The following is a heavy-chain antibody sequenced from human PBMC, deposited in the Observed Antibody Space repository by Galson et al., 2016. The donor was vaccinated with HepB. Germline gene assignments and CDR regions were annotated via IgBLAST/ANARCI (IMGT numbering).Heavy chain of an antibody. V-gene: IGHV3-7*03. D-gene: IGHD1-26*01. J-gene: IGHJ4*02. CDR1: GFTFTNSY. CDR2: IKEDGSEE. Sequence: SLRLSCAASGFTFTNSYMTWVRQAPGRGLEWVANIKEDGSEEDYVDSVKGQFTISRDNARNSLNLQMNSLRAEDTAMYYCARGRALHDWGQGTLVTVSS. CDR3: ARGRALHD.